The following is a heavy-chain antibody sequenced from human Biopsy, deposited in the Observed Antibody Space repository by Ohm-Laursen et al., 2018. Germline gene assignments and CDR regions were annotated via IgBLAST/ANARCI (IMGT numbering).Heavy chain of an antibody. J-gene: IGHJ4*02. D-gene: IGHD5-12*01. CDR3: ARLGSGDYFPTSFDF. V-gene: IGHV4-59*12. CDR1: GVSITAYY. CDR2: IHHSGST. Sequence: SETLSLTCTVSGVSITAYYWSWIRQPPGKGLECIGNIHHSGSTNYNPSLKSRLTISVDTSKNQFSLKLSSVTAADTAVYYCARLGSGDYFPTSFDFWGQGALVTVSS.